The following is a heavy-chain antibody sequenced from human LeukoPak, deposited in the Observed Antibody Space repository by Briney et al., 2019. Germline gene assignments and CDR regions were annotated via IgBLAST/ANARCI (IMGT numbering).Heavy chain of an antibody. CDR1: GYTFTGYY. D-gene: IGHD3-22*01. CDR2: INPNSGGT. V-gene: IGHV1-2*02. Sequence: ASVKVSCKAAGYTFTGYYMHWVRQALGQGLEWMGWINPNSGGTNYAQKFQGRVTMTRDTSISTAYMELSRLRSDDTAVYYCARLGGYYYDSSGCWGQGTLVTVSS. J-gene: IGHJ4*02. CDR3: ARLGGYYYDSSGC.